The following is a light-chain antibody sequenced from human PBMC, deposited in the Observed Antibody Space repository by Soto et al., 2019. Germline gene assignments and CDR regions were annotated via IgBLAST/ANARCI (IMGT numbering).Light chain of an antibody. J-gene: IGKJ4*01. Sequence: EVVMAQSPATLSVSPGERVTLSCRASQSINNDLAWYQQKVGQGPRLLIYGASTRATGIPARFSGSGSGTEFTLTISSLQSEDSAVYYCQQYNKWPPFTFGGGTKVEIK. CDR2: GAS. CDR1: QSINND. V-gene: IGKV3-15*01. CDR3: QQYNKWPPFT.